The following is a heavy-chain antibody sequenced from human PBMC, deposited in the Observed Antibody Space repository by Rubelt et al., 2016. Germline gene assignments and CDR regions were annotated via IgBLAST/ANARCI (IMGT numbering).Heavy chain of an antibody. Sequence: QVQLQQWGAGLLKPSETLSLTCAVYGGSFSGYYWSWIRQPPGKGLEWIGEINHSGSTNYNTSLKSRVTISVDTSKNQCSLKLSSVTAADTAVYYCARGKEGLGVTMMDYWGQGTLVTVSS. J-gene: IGHJ4*02. V-gene: IGHV4-34*01. CDR2: INHSGST. CDR3: ARGKEGLGVTMMDY. D-gene: IGHD3-22*01. CDR1: GGSFSGYY.